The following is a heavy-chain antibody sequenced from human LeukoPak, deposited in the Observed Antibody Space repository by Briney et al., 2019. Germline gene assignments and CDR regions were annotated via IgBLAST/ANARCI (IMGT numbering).Heavy chain of an antibody. D-gene: IGHD2-21*02. V-gene: IGHV7-4-1*02. J-gene: IGHJ5*02. CDR2: INTNTGNP. CDR3: ARDVVVTAIDWFDP. Sequence: ASVKVSCKASGYTFTSYAMSWVRQAPGQGLEWMGWINTNTGNPTYAQGFTGRFVFSLDTSVSTAYLQISSLKAEDTAVYYCARDVVVTAIDWFDPWGQGTLVTVSS. CDR1: GYTFTSYA.